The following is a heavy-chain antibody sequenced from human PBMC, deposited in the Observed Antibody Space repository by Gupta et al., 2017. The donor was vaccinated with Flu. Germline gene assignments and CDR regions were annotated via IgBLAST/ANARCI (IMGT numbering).Heavy chain of an antibody. CDR3: ARHPSSLLRFLEWSDWGYYFDY. J-gene: IGHJ4*02. D-gene: IGHD3-3*01. CDR1: GFTFSSYW. V-gene: IGHV3-7*01. CDR2: IKQDGSEK. Sequence: EVQLVESGGGLVQPGGSLRLSCAASGFTFSSYWMSWVRQAPGKGLEWVANIKQDGSEKYYVDSVKGRFTISRDNAKNSLYLQMNSLRAEDTAVYYCARHPSSLLRFLEWSDWGYYFDYWGQGTLVTVSS.